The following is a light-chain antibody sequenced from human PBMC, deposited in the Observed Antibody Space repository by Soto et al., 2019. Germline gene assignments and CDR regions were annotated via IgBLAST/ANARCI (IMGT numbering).Light chain of an antibody. J-gene: IGKJ1*01. V-gene: IGKV3-20*01. CDR3: HQYSGSPRT. CDR1: QSVTSNY. CDR2: GAT. Sequence: EIVLTQSPGLSLSPGERATLSCRASQSVTSNYLAWYQQKVGQTPRLLIYGATSRATGIPDRFSGSGSGTDFTLTIDRLEPEDFAVYYCHQYSGSPRTFGQGNKVEI.